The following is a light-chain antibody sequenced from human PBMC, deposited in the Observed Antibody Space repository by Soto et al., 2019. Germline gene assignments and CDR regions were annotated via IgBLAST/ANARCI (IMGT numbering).Light chain of an antibody. J-gene: IGKJ2*01. CDR1: HNIGKY. V-gene: IGKV1-39*01. CDR3: EQSYATPYT. CDR2: AAS. Sequence: DIQMTQSPSSQSAVVGDRVTITCRASHNIGKYLNWYQQKPGKAPNLLIYAASSLQSGVPPRFSGSGSGTDFTLTISSLQPEDFATYYCEQSYATPYTFGQGTKLEIK.